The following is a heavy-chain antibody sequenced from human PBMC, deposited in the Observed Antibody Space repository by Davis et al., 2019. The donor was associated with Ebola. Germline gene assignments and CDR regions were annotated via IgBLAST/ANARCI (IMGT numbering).Heavy chain of an antibody. CDR3: AADDPVLRFLEGGHYYGMDV. D-gene: IGHD3-3*01. CDR1: GGTFSSYG. J-gene: IGHJ6*02. Sequence: ASVKVSCKASGGTFSSYGISWVRQAPGQGLEWMGWISAYNGNTNYAQKLQGRVTMTTDTSTITAYMELNSLRSEDTAVYYCAADDPVLRFLEGGHYYGMDVWGQGTTVTVSS. CDR2: ISAYNGNT. V-gene: IGHV1-18*01.